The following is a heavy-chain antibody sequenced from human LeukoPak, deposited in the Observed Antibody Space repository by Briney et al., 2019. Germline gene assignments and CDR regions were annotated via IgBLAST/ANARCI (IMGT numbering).Heavy chain of an antibody. CDR1: GFTFSSYS. CDR2: ISSSSSTI. J-gene: IGHJ4*02. D-gene: IGHD2-2*01. V-gene: IGHV3-48*01. Sequence: PGASLRLSCAASGFTFSSYSMNWVRQAPGKGLEWVSHISSSSSTIYYADSVKGRCTISGDNSRNTLFLQMNSLRAEDTAVYYCAHGAMYQLDYWGQGTLVTVSS. CDR3: AHGAMYQLDY.